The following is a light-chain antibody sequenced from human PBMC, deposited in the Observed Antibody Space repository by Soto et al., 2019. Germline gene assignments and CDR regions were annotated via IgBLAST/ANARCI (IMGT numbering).Light chain of an antibody. Sequence: QSALTQPASVSGSPGQSITISCTGTSSDVGDYNYVSWYQQHPGKAPKLMIYEGSKRPSGVSNRFSGSKSGNTASLTISGVQAEDEADYYCCSYAGSTTFFVFGTGTKLTVL. V-gene: IGLV2-23*01. CDR1: SSDVGDYNY. CDR2: EGS. J-gene: IGLJ1*01. CDR3: CSYAGSTTFFV.